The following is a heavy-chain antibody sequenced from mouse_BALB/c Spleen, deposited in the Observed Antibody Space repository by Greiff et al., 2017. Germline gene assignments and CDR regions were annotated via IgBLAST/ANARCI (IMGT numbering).Heavy chain of an antibody. J-gene: IGHJ4*01. V-gene: IGHV2-6-7*01. CDR1: GFSLTGYG. Sequence: VQLQQSGPGLVAPSQSLSITCTVSGFSLTGYGVNWVRQPPGKGLEWLGMIWGDGSTDYNSALKSRLSISKDNSKSQVFLKMNSLQTDDTARYYCARDGYGNFQYYYAMDYWGQGTSVTVSS. CDR3: ARDGYGNFQYYYAMDY. CDR2: IWGDGST. D-gene: IGHD2-1*01.